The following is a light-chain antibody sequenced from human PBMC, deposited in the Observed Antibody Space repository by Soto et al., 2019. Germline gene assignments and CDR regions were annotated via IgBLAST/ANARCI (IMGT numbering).Light chain of an antibody. J-gene: IGKJ4*01. CDR2: RVS. Sequence: DVVMTQSPLSRPCTLGQPASISCRSIQSLLYSDGNTFLHWFQQRPGQSPRRLIYRVSNRDSGVPDRFSGSGSGTDFPLKISRVEAEDVGVYYCMQSTHWPLSFGGGTKVDIK. V-gene: IGKV2-30*01. CDR1: QSLLYSDGNTF. CDR3: MQSTHWPLS.